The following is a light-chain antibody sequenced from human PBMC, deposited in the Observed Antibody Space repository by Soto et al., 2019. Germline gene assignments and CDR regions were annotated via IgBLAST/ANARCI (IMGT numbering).Light chain of an antibody. CDR2: DAS. V-gene: IGKV3-20*01. J-gene: IGKJ5*01. CDR3: QQYDSSPIT. CDR1: QSVSSNY. Sequence: EIVLTQSPGALSSSPGETITLSCRASQSVSSNYLAWYQQKPGQAPRLLIYDASSRATGIPDRFSGSGSGTDFTLTINRLEPEDFAVFHCQQYDSSPITFGQGTRLEIK.